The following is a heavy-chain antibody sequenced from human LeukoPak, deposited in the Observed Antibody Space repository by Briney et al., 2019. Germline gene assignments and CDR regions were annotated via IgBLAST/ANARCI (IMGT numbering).Heavy chain of an antibody. V-gene: IGHV4-34*01. D-gene: IGHD1-26*01. CDR1: GGSFSSYY. J-gene: IGHJ4*02. CDR2: INHSRST. Sequence: SETLSLTCAVYGGSFSSYYWSWIRQPPGKGLEWIGEINHSRSTSYNPSLKSRVTMSVDTSKNQFSLKLSSVTAADTAVYYCASAPLIGATGGFDYWGQGTLVTVSS. CDR3: ASAPLIGATGGFDY.